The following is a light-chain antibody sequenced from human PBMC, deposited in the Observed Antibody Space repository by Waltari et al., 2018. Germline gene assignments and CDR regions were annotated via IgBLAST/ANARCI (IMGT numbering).Light chain of an antibody. CDR1: SSDVGGYNY. J-gene: IGLJ3*02. Sequence: QSALTQPPSASGSPGQSVTISCTGTSSDVGGYNYVSWYQQHPGKAPKVMIYEVSKRPSGVPDRFVGSKHGDTASLTVSGVQAEDEADYYCSSYGGSNNLVFGGGTKLTVL. CDR3: SSYGGSNNLV. V-gene: IGLV2-8*01. CDR2: EVS.